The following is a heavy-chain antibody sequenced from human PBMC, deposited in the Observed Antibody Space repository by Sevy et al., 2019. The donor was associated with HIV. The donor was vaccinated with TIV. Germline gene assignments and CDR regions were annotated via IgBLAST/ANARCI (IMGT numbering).Heavy chain of an antibody. CDR2: IYYSGST. D-gene: IGHD1-1*01. J-gene: IGHJ6*03. CDR1: GGSISSYY. Sequence: SETLSLTCTVSGGSISSYYWSWIRQPPGKGLEWIGYIYYSGSTNYNPSLKSRVTISVDTSKNQFSLKLSSVTAADTAVYYCARATPPLAYYYYYMDVWGKGTTVTVSS. CDR3: ARATPPLAYYYYYMDV. V-gene: IGHV4-59*01.